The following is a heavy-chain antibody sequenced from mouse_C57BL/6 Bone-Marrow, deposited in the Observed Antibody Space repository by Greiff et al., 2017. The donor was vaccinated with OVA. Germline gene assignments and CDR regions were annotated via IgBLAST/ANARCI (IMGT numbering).Heavy chain of an antibody. Sequence: QQSCKASGYTFTSYWMHWVKQRPGQGLEWIGNINPSNGGTNYNEKFKSKATLTVDKSSSTAYMQLSSLTSEDSAVYYCATGYYGWYFDVWGTGTTVTVSS. D-gene: IGHD2-3*01. V-gene: IGHV1-53*01. CDR3: ATGYYGWYFDV. CDR2: INPSNGGT. J-gene: IGHJ1*03. CDR1: GYTFTSYW.